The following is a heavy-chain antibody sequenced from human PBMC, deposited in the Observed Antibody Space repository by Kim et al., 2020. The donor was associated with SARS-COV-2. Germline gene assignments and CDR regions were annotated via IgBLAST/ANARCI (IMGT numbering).Heavy chain of an antibody. CDR1: GFTFSDYY. J-gene: IGHJ6*02. Sequence: GGSLRLSCAASGFTFSDYYMSWIRQAPGKGLEWVSYISSSGSTIYYADSVKGRFTISRDNAKNSLYLQMNSLRAEDTAVYYCARGDYCSSTSCPPNYYYYYGMDVWGQGTTVTVSS. V-gene: IGHV3-11*01. D-gene: IGHD2-2*01. CDR3: ARGDYCSSTSCPPNYYYYYGMDV. CDR2: ISSSGSTI.